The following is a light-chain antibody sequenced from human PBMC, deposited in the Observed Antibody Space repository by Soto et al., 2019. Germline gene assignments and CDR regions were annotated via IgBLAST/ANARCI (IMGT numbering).Light chain of an antibody. V-gene: IGKV3-20*01. CDR1: QSVPKNY. Sequence: EIVWTHSPGPLSLSPGERATLSCRASQSVPKNYLAWYQHKPGQAPRLLIYGPSSRATVIPDRFSGSGSGTDFTLSISRLEPEDFAVYYCHQYATSPQTFGQGTKVEIK. CDR3: HQYATSPQT. CDR2: GPS. J-gene: IGKJ1*01.